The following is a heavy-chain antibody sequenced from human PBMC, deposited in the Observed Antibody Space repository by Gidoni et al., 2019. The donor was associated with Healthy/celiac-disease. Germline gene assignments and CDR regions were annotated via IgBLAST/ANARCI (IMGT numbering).Heavy chain of an antibody. J-gene: IGHJ3*02. Sequence: QVQLVQSGAAVKKPGSSVKVSCKASGGTFSSYAISWVRQAPGQGLEWMGGIIPIFGTANYAQKFQGRVTITADESTSTAYMELSSLRSEDTAVYYCARAPNSQITMVRGADAFDIWGQGTMVTVSS. D-gene: IGHD3-10*01. CDR2: IIPIFGTA. CDR1: GGTFSSYA. CDR3: ARAPNSQITMVRGADAFDI. V-gene: IGHV1-69*01.